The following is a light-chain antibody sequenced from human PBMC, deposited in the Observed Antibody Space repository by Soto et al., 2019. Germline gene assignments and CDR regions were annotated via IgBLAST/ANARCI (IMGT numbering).Light chain of an antibody. J-gene: IGKJ5*01. Sequence: DIQMTQSPSSVSAFVGDRVIITCRASQGISRSLAWYQQKSGEAPKLLIYAASNLQSGVPSRFSGSGSGTDFTLTITRLQPEDFATYYCQQSYSTPPITFGQGTRLEIK. CDR1: QGISRS. V-gene: IGKV1-12*01. CDR3: QQSYSTPPIT. CDR2: AAS.